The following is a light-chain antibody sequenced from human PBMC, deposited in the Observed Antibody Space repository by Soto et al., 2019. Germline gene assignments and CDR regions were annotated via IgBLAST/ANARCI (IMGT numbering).Light chain of an antibody. CDR3: QQYNSYSPT. Sequence: DIQMTQSPSTLSASVGDRVTITCRASESISSWWAWYQQKPGKAPKLLIYDASSLESGVPSRFSGSGSGTEFTLTISRLQPDDFASYYCQQYNSYSPTFAQGTKLEIK. V-gene: IGKV1-5*01. CDR2: DAS. J-gene: IGKJ2*01. CDR1: ESISSW.